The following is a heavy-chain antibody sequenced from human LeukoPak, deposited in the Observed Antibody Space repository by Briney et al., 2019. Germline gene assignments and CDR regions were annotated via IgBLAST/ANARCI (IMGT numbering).Heavy chain of an antibody. D-gene: IGHD3-22*01. V-gene: IGHV3-23*01. CDR2: ISGSGGST. Sequence: PGGSLRLSCAASGFTFSSYAMSWVRQAPGKGLEWVSAISGSGGSTYYADSVKGRFTISRDNSKNTLYLQMNSLRAEDTAVYYCAKVYYYDSSGSNDYWGQGTLVTVSS. CDR3: AKVYYYDSSGSNDY. CDR1: GFTFSSYA. J-gene: IGHJ4*02.